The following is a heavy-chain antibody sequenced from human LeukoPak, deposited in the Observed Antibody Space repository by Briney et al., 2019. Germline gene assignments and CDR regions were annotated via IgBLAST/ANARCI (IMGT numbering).Heavy chain of an antibody. V-gene: IGHV4-59*01. CDR1: GGSISSYY. CDR3: ARGGYYGSVSLINY. J-gene: IGHJ4*02. D-gene: IGHD3-10*01. CDR2: IYYSGST. Sequence: SGTLSLTCTVSGGSISSYYWSWIRQPPGKGLEWIGYIYYSGSTNYNPSLKSRVTISVDTSKNQFSLKLSSVTAADTAVYYCARGGYYGSVSLINYWGQGTLVTVSS.